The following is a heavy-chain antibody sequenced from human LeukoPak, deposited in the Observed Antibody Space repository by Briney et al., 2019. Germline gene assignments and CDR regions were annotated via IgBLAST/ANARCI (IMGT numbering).Heavy chain of an antibody. Sequence: GGSLRLSCAASGFTFSSYAMSWVRQAPGEGLEWVSAISGSGGSTYYADSVKGRFTISRDNSKNTLYLQMNSLRAEDTAVYYCAKEGPDYGGTVYYFDYWGQGTLVTVSS. CDR3: AKEGPDYGGTVYYFDY. V-gene: IGHV3-23*01. D-gene: IGHD4-17*01. J-gene: IGHJ4*02. CDR1: GFTFSSYA. CDR2: ISGSGGST.